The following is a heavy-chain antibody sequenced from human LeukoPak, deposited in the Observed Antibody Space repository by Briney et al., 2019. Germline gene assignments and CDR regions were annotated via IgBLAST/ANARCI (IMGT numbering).Heavy chain of an antibody. D-gene: IGHD5-12*01. CDR1: GGPISSYY. CDR2: IYYSGST. V-gene: IGHV4-59*01. CDR3: ARGGDLVVERYYFDY. J-gene: IGHJ4*02. Sequence: SETLSLTCTVSGGPISSYYWSWIRQPPGKGLEWIGYIYYSGSTNYNPSLKRRVTVSVDTSKNQFSLKLSSVTAADRPVYYCARGGDLVVERYYFDYWGQGTLVTVSS.